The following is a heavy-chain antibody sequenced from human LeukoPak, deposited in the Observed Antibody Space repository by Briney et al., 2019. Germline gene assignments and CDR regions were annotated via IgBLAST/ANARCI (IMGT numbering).Heavy chain of an antibody. Sequence: ASVKVSCKASGGTFSSYDINWVRQATGQGLEWMGWMNPNSGNTGYAQKFQGRVTMTRNTSISTAYMELSSLRSEDTAVYYCARYYYGSGSYYDTFDYWGQGTLVTVSS. V-gene: IGHV1-8*02. CDR2: MNPNSGNT. J-gene: IGHJ4*02. CDR3: ARYYYGSGSYYDTFDY. D-gene: IGHD3-10*01. CDR1: GGTFSSYD.